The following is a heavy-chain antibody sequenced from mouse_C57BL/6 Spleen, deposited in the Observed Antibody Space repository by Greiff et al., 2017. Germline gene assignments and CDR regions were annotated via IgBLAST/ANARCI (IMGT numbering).Heavy chain of an antibody. V-gene: IGHV1-75*01. CDR3: ARPCGGLPGAY. CDR2: IFPGGGST. Sequence: QVHVQQSGPELVKPGASVKISCTASGYTFTDYYINWVKQRPGQGLEWIGWIFPGGGSTYYNAQFKGKATLTVDPSSSTDFMLLRSLATDGSAFYLCARPCGGLPGAYWGQGTLVTVSA. D-gene: IGHD1-1*02. CDR1: GYTFTDYY. J-gene: IGHJ3*01.